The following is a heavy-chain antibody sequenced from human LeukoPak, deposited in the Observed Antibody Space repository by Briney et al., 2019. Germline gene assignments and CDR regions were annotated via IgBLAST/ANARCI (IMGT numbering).Heavy chain of an antibody. CDR3: ARDLQSQGYCSGGSCYSDAFDI. D-gene: IGHD2-15*01. Sequence: GGSLRLSCAASGFTFSSYEMNWVRQAPGKGLEWVSYISSSSSTIYYADSVKGRFTISRDNAKNSLYLQMNSLRDEDTAVYYCARDLQSQGYCSGGSCYSDAFDIWGQGTMVTVSS. V-gene: IGHV3-48*02. J-gene: IGHJ3*02. CDR2: ISSSSSTI. CDR1: GFTFSSYE.